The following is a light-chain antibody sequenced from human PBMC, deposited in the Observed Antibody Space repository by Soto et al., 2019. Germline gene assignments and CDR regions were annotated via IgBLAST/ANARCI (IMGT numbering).Light chain of an antibody. CDR3: QQYDTFPRT. CDR2: DAS. J-gene: IGKJ1*01. Sequence: DIQMTQSPSTLSASVGDRVVITCRASQNINKWLAWYQQKPGKAPKFLIYDASTLETGVPSRFSGSGSGTEFTLTISSLQPDDFATFYCQQYDTFPRTFGQGNKVDIK. CDR1: QNINKW. V-gene: IGKV1-5*01.